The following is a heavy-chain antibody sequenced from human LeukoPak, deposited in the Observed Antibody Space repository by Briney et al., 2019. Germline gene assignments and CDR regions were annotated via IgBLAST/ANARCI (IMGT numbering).Heavy chain of an antibody. CDR1: GSSFTSYW. CDR3: ARQRCSSTSGYIRWFDP. V-gene: IGHV5-51*01. Sequence: GASLKISCKGSGSSFTSYWIGWVRQMRGKGLEWMGIIYPGDSDTSYSPSFQGQVTISADKSIRTAFLQWSSLKASATAIYYCARQRCSSTSGYIRWFDPWGQGTLVTVSS. D-gene: IGHD2-2*02. CDR2: IYPGDSDT. J-gene: IGHJ5*02.